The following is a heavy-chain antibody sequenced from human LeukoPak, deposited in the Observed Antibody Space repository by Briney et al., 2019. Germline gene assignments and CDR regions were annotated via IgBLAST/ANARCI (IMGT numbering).Heavy chain of an antibody. CDR3: AREYSGSPSTDY. CDR2: ISISSSDI. Sequence: GGSLRLSCAASGFTFSSYSMNWVRQAPAKGPEWVSSISISSSDIYYEDSAKSRLTITRDNTKNSLYLQMNSLRAEDTAVYYCAREYSGSPSTDYWGQGTLVTVSS. D-gene: IGHD1-26*01. CDR1: GFTFSSYS. V-gene: IGHV3-21*01. J-gene: IGHJ4*02.